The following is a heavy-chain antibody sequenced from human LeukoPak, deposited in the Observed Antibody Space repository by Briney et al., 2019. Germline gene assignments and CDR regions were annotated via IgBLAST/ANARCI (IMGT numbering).Heavy chain of an antibody. D-gene: IGHD2-2*01. CDR3: ARDEVIPAAIPYGMDV. Sequence: RTSETLSLTCTVSGGSISSYYWSWIQQPAGKGLEWIGRIYTSGSTNYNPSLKSRVTMSVDTSKNQFSLKLSSVTAADTAVYYCARDEVIPAAIPYGMDVWGQGTTVTVSS. V-gene: IGHV4-4*07. CDR1: GGSISSYY. J-gene: IGHJ6*02. CDR2: IYTSGST.